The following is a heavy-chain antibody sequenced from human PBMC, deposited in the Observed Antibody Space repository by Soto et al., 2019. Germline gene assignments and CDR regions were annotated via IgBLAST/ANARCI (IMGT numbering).Heavy chain of an antibody. CDR2: IWYDGSNK. J-gene: IGHJ6*02. CDR3: ARGDPDGYGLTLPYYYGMDV. Sequence: GGSLGLSFASSEFTFSSYGMHWFRQSPGKGLEWVAVIWYDGSNKYYADSVKGRFTISRDNSKNTLYLQMNSLRAEDTAVYYCARGDPDGYGLTLPYYYGMDVWGQGNTVTVSS. V-gene: IGHV3-33*01. CDR1: EFTFSSYG. D-gene: IGHD2-21*02.